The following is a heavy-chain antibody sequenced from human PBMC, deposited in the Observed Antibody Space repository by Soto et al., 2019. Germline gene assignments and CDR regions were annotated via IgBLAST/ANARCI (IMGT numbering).Heavy chain of an antibody. V-gene: IGHV3-53*01. Sequence: GGSLRLSCAASGLTVSNAYMAWVRQSPGMGLEWVSVIYDNGTTYYADSVKGRFTISRDTSKNTLSLQMDSLRAEDTAVYYCVRPLPSGRNYGLDVWGQGTTVTVSS. CDR2: IYDNGTT. D-gene: IGHD3-10*01. J-gene: IGHJ6*02. CDR3: VRPLPSGRNYGLDV. CDR1: GLTVSNAY.